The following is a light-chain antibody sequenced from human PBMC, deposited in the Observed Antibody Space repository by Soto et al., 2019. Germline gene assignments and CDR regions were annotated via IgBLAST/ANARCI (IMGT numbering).Light chain of an antibody. J-gene: IGLJ3*02. CDR2: EVS. CDR1: SSDVGNCNC. V-gene: IGLV2-14*01. CDR3: SSYTTISTWM. Sequence: QSVLTQPASVSGSPGQSITISCTGTSSDVGNCNCVSWYQQHPGKAPKLMIYEVSNRPSGVSNRFSGSKSGNTASLTISGLQAEDEADYYCSSYTTISTWMFGGGTQLTV.